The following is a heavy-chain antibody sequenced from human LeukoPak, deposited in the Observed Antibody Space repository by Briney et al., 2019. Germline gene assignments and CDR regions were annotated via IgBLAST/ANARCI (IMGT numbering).Heavy chain of an antibody. D-gene: IGHD3-10*01. CDR2: IKKDGSEK. CDR1: GFTFSSYW. Sequence: GGSLRLSCAASGFTFSSYWMSWVRQAPGKGLEWVANIKKDGSEKYYVDSVKGRFTISRDNAKNSLYLQMNSLRAEDTAVYYCARVGSGSYYNYWGQGTLVTVSS. CDR3: ARVGSGSYYNY. J-gene: IGHJ4*02. V-gene: IGHV3-7*01.